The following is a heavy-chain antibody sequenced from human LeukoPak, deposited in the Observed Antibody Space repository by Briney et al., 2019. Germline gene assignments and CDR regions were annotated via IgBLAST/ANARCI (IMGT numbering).Heavy chain of an antibody. Sequence: GGSLRLSCAASGFTFSSYGMHWVRQAPGKGLESVAVIWYDGSNKYYADSVKGRFTISRDNSKNTLYLQMNSLRAEDTAVYYCARDTGFGELLYGLFDYWGQGTLVTVSS. D-gene: IGHD3-10*01. CDR3: ARDTGFGELLYGLFDY. CDR2: IWYDGSNK. J-gene: IGHJ4*02. V-gene: IGHV3-33*01. CDR1: GFTFSSYG.